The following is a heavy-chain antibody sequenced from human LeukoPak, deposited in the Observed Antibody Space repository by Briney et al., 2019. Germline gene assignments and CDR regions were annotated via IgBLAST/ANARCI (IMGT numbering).Heavy chain of an antibody. CDR1: GGSFSGYY. J-gene: IGHJ4*02. CDR3: ARVAFWSGSEYFDY. D-gene: IGHD3-3*01. V-gene: IGHV4-34*01. Sequence: SETLSLTCAVYGGSFSGYYWSWIRQPPGKGLEWIGEINHSGSTNYNPSLKSRVTISVDTSKNQFSLKLSSVTAADTAVYYCARVAFWSGSEYFDYWGQGTLVTVSS. CDR2: INHSGST.